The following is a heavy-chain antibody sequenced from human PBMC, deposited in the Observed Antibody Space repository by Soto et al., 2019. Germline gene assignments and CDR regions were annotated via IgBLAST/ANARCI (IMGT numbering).Heavy chain of an antibody. CDR1: GGSISSGGYS. Sequence: LSLTCAVSGGSISSGGYSWSWIRQPPGKGLEWIGYIYHSGSTYYNPSLKSRVTISVDRSKNQFSLKLSSVTAADTAVYYCARARNGVDYWGQGTLVTVSS. CDR2: IYHSGST. D-gene: IGHD3-10*01. V-gene: IGHV4-30-2*01. CDR3: ARARNGVDY. J-gene: IGHJ4*02.